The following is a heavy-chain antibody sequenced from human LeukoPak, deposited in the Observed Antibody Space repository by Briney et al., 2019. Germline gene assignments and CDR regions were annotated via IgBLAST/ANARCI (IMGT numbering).Heavy chain of an antibody. D-gene: IGHD6-13*01. V-gene: IGHV4-61*02. CDR1: GGSISSGSYY. CDR2: IYTSGST. Sequence: PSETLSLTCTVSGGSISSGSYYLSWIRQPAGKGLEWIGRIYTSGSTNYNPSLMSRVTMSVDTSKNQFSLKLSSVTAADTAVYYCAREVASSTNDYWGQGTLVTVSS. J-gene: IGHJ4*02. CDR3: AREVASSTNDY.